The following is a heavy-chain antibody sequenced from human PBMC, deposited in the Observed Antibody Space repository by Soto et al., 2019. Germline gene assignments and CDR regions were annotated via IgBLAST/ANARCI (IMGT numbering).Heavy chain of an antibody. CDR1: GYSFSSYA. CDR2: ISAYNVHT. Sequence: ASVKVSCKACGYSFSSYAISCVRQAPGQGLEWMGWISAYNVHTNYAQKFQGRVTMTTDTSTSTAYMDLRSPNSDDPAEAYCVRVGYLIGVAETNLFCAFWGQGTSGIVS. D-gene: IGHD6-19*01. J-gene: IGHJ6*02. V-gene: IGHV1-18*01. CDR3: VRVGYLIGVAETNLFCAF.